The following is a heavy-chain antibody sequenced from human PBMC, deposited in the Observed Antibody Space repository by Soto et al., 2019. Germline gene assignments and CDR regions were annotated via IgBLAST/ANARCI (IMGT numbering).Heavy chain of an antibody. J-gene: IGHJ6*02. CDR2: INPNSGGT. V-gene: IGHV1-2*04. CDR3: ARDRGVGATLGMDV. Sequence: QVKLVQSGAEVKKPGASVKVSCKASGYTFTGYYMHWVRQAPGQGLEWMGWINPNSGGTNYAQKFQGWVTMTRDTSISTAYMELSRLRSDDTAVYYCARDRGVGATLGMDVWGQGTTFTVSS. D-gene: IGHD1-26*01. CDR1: GYTFTGYY.